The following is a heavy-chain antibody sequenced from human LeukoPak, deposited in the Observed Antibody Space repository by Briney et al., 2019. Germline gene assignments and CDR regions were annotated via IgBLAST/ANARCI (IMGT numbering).Heavy chain of an antibody. CDR2: ISAYNGNT. Sequence: ASVNVSCKASGYTFTSYGISWVRQAPGQGLEWMGWISAYNGNTNFAQSLQGRVTLTTDTSTSTAYMELRSLTSDDTAVYYCAKVVGSSAAFDIWGQGTMVTVSS. D-gene: IGHD3-10*01. CDR1: GYTFTSYG. V-gene: IGHV1-18*01. CDR3: AKVVGSSAAFDI. J-gene: IGHJ3*02.